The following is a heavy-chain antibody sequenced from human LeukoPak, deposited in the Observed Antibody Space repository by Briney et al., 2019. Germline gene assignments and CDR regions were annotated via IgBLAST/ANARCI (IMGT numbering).Heavy chain of an antibody. CDR1: GSTFTSYG. CDR3: ATQHCSSTSCYPYCVDY. V-gene: IGHV1-18*01. J-gene: IGHJ4*02. D-gene: IGHD2-2*01. Sequence: GASVKVSCKASGSTFTSYGISGVRQAPGQGLEWMGWISAYNGNTNYAQKLQGRVTMTTDTSTSTAYMELRSLRSDDTAVYYCATQHCSSTSCYPYCVDYWGQGTLVTVSS. CDR2: ISAYNGNT.